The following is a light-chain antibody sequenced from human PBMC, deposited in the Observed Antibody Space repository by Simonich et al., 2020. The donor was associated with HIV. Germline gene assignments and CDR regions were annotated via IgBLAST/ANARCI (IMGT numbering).Light chain of an antibody. CDR3: QQYYTTPWT. CDR2: WAS. CDR1: QSVLSSSSNKNY. J-gene: IGKJ1*01. Sequence: DIVMTQSPDSLAGSLGERATINCKSGQSVLSSSSNKNYLAWYQQKPGQPPRLLIYWASTRESGVPDRFSGSGSGTDFTLTISSLQAEDVAVYYCQQYYTTPWTFGQGTKVEFK. V-gene: IGKV4-1*01.